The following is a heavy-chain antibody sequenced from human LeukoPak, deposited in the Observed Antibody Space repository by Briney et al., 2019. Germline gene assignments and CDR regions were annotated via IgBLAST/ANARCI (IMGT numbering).Heavy chain of an antibody. CDR1: GFTVSSNY. Sequence: GGSLRLSCAASGFTVSSNYMSWVRQAPGKGLEWVSVIYSGGTTYYADSVKGRFTVSRDNSKNTLYLQMNSLRVDDTAVYYCAKALTYGDYPYYYYGMDVWGQGTTVTVSS. CDR2: IYSGGTT. D-gene: IGHD4-17*01. V-gene: IGHV3-66*02. J-gene: IGHJ6*02. CDR3: AKALTYGDYPYYYYGMDV.